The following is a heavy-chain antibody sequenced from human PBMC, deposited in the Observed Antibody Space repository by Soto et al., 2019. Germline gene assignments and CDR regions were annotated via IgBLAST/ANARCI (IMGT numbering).Heavy chain of an antibody. D-gene: IGHD3-22*01. Sequence: ASVKVSCKASGYTFTIYAMHWVRQAPGKRLEWMGWINAGNGNTKYSQKFQGRVTITRDTSASTAYMELSSLRSEDTAVYYCAKDYYDSSGYYPPALLFDYWGQGTLVTVSS. CDR1: GYTFTIYA. CDR3: AKDYYDSSGYYPPALLFDY. CDR2: INAGNGNT. V-gene: IGHV1-3*01. J-gene: IGHJ4*02.